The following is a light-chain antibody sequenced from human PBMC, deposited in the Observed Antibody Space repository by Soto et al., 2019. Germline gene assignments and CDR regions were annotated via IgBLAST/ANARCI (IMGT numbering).Light chain of an antibody. J-gene: IGKJ5*01. CDR2: AAS. CDR1: QGITAY. Sequence: DIQLTQSPSFLSASVGDRVTITCRASQGITAYLAWYQQKPGKAPNLLIYAASFLQNGVPSRFSGTGSGTEFSLIVSSLQPEDFATYYCQQYMTYPITFDQGTRLEIK. CDR3: QQYMTYPIT. V-gene: IGKV1-9*01.